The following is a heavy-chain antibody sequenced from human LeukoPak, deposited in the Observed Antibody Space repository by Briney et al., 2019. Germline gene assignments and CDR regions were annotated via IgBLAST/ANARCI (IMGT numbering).Heavy chain of an antibody. D-gene: IGHD6-13*01. V-gene: IGHV3-23*01. CDR3: AKVYSSSWYPDAFDI. CDR2: ISGSGGST. J-gene: IGHJ3*02. Sequence: GGSLRLSCAASGFTFSSYAMSWVRQAPGKGLEWVSAISGSGGSTSYAASVKGRFTISRDNSKNTLYLQMNSLRAEDTAVYYCAKVYSSSWYPDAFDIWGQGTMVTVSS. CDR1: GFTFSSYA.